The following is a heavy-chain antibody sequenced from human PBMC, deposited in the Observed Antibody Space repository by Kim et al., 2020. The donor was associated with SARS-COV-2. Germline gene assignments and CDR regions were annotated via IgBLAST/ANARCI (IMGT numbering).Heavy chain of an antibody. CDR1: GFTFSSHV. J-gene: IGHJ5*02. CDR3: ARNLVGDTDLGP. CDR2: ISYEGSTQ. D-gene: IGHD1-26*01. Sequence: GGSLRLSCAASGFTFSSHVMHWVRQAPGKGLEWVALISYEGSTQRYTDSVKGRFTVSRDNSKNILFLQMNSLGPEDTAVYYCARNLVGDTDLGPWGQGTLVTVSS. V-gene: IGHV3-30*03.